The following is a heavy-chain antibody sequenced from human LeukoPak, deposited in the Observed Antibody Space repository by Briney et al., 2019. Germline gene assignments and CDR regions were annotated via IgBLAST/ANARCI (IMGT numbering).Heavy chain of an antibody. CDR3: ARTLYYYDSSGYYEDY. Sequence: GGSLRLSCAASGFTFSSYEMNWVRQAPGKGLEWVSYISSSGSTIYYADSVKGRFTISRDNAKNSLYLQINSLRAEDTAVYYCARTLYYYDSSGYYEDYWGQGTLVTVSS. CDR1: GFTFSSYE. CDR2: ISSSGSTI. D-gene: IGHD3-22*01. V-gene: IGHV3-48*03. J-gene: IGHJ4*02.